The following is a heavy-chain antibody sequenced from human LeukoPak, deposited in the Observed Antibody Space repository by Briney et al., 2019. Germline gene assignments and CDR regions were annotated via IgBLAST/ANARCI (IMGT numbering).Heavy chain of an antibody. CDR3: ARGLRGSGSSRRDYNWFDP. V-gene: IGHV3-33*01. Sequence: GGPQRLSCAASVFIYSICGRQGPRRSPGRGGLGVAFMWYEGYNKYYADSVKGRFTISRDNSKNTLYLQMNSLRAEDTAVYYCARGLRGSGSSRRDYNWFDPWGQGTLVTVSS. CDR1: VFIYSICG. J-gene: IGHJ5*02. D-gene: IGHD3-10*01. CDR2: MWYEGYNK.